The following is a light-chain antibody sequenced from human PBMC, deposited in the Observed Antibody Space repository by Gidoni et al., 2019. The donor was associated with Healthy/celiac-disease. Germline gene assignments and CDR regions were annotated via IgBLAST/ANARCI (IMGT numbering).Light chain of an antibody. CDR1: QSNSSW. J-gene: IGKJ2*01. CDR2: DAS. V-gene: IGKV1-5*01. Sequence: IQMTQSPSTLSASVGDRVTITCRASQSNSSWLAWYQQKPGKAPKLLIYDASSLESGVPSRFSGSGSGTEFTLTISSLQPDDFATYYCQQYNSYWYTFGQXTKLEIK. CDR3: QQYNSYWYT.